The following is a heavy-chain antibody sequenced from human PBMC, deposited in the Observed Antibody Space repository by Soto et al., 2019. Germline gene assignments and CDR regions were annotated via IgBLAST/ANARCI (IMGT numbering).Heavy chain of an antibody. CDR1: GGSFSGYY. CDR3: ARGTGYYGSGSAYYYYGMDV. D-gene: IGHD3-10*01. J-gene: IGHJ6*04. Sequence: SETLSLTCAVYGGSFSGYYWSWIRQPPGKGLEWIGEINHSGSTNYNPSLKSRVTISVDTSKNQFSLKLSSVTAADTAVYYCARGTGYYGSGSAYYYYGMDVRREGTTVTVSS. CDR2: INHSGST. V-gene: IGHV4-34*01.